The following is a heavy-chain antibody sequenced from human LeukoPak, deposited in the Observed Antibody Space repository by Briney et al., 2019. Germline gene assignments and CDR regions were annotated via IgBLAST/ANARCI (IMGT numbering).Heavy chain of an antibody. Sequence: SETLSLTCTVSGGSISSYYWSWIRQPPGKGLEWIGYIYYSGSTNYNPSPKSRVTISVDTSKNQLSLKLSSVTAADTAVYYCARDGAAMAKGGFDYWGQGTLVTVSS. CDR2: IYYSGST. V-gene: IGHV4-59*01. D-gene: IGHD5-18*01. CDR3: ARDGAAMAKGGFDY. CDR1: GGSISSYY. J-gene: IGHJ4*02.